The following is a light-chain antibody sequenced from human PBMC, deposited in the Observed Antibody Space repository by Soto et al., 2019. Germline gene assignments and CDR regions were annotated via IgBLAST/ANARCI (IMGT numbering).Light chain of an antibody. Sequence: EIVLTQSPGTLSLCQGERATLSCRASQSVSSNLAWYQQKPGQAPRLLIYDASNRATGIPARFSGSGSGTDFTLTISSLEPEDFGVYYCLQRSNWPLTFGGGTKVDIK. J-gene: IGKJ4*01. V-gene: IGKV3-11*01. CDR1: QSVSSN. CDR2: DAS. CDR3: LQRSNWPLT.